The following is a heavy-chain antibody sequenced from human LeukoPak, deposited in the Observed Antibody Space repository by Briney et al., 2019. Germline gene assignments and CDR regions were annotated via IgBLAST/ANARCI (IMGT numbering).Heavy chain of an antibody. CDR3: ARAYVWGSFPDY. CDR2: IYYSGST. D-gene: IGHD3-16*01. CDR1: GGSISSSGYY. Sequence: SETLSLTCTVSGGSISSSGYYWGWIRQPPGKGLEWIGSIYYSGSTYYNPSLKSRVTISVDTSKNQFSLKLSSVTAADTAVYYCARAYVWGSFPDYWGQGTLVTVSS. J-gene: IGHJ4*02. V-gene: IGHV4-39*07.